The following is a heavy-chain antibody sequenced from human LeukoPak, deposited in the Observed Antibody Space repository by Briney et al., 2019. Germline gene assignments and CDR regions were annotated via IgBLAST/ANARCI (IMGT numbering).Heavy chain of an antibody. V-gene: IGHV1-18*01. D-gene: IGHD3-22*01. CDR1: GYTFTSYG. J-gene: IGHJ4*02. Sequence: ASVKVSCKASGYTFTSYGISWVRQAPGQGLEWMGWISAYNGNTNYAQKLQGRVTMTRNTSISTAYMELSSLRSEDTAVYYCARGDRRNYDSSGYYSVYWGQGTLVTVSS. CDR3: ARGDRRNYDSSGYYSVY. CDR2: ISAYNGNT.